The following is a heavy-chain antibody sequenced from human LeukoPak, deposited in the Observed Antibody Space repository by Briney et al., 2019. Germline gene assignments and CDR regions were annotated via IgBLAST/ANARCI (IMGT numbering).Heavy chain of an antibody. D-gene: IGHD4-23*01. CDR1: GFTFSTDW. V-gene: IGHV3-74*01. CDR2: INPDGGET. Sequence: GGSLRLSCAASGFTFSTDWVHWVRQAPGKGLVWVARINPDGGETDYADAVKGRFTISRDNAKNTLYLQMNSLRAEDTAVYFCARHLRGNRDYWGQGPLVTVFS. CDR3: ARHLRGNRDY. J-gene: IGHJ4*02.